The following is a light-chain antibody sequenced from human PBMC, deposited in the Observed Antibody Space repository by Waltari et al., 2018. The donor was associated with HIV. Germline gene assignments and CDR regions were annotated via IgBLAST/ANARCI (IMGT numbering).Light chain of an antibody. V-gene: IGLV2-14*01. Sequence: QIVLHQHAVVAGSPGKAITTSCTGTSSDAGGYKHVSRYQQHPGKPPKLMFYEISNPPSVVSSRFACSKSCSTAALTISCRQTEDEADYYCSSYTSSSTLVFGGGTKLTVL. J-gene: IGLJ2*01. CDR1: SSDAGGYKH. CDR2: EIS. CDR3: SSYTSSSTLV.